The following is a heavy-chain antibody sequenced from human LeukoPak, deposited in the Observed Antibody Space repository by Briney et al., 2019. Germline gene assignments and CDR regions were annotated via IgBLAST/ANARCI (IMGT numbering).Heavy chain of an antibody. CDR3: ARARANWFDP. CDR2: IIPIFGTA. CDR1: LGTHISYA. V-gene: IGHV1-69*13. J-gene: IGHJ5*02. Sequence: SSVNDSRKSTLGTHISYAISWVGRAPGQGLEWMGGIIPIFGTANYAQKFQGRVTITADESTSTAYMELSSLRSEDTAVYYCARARANWFDPWGQGTLVTVSS.